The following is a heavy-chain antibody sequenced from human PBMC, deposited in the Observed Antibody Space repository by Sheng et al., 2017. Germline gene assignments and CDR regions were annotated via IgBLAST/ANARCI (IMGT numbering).Heavy chain of an antibody. Sequence: QVQLQQWGAGLLKPSETLSLTCAVYGGSFSGYYWSWIRQPPGKGLEWIGEINHSGSTNYNPSLKSRVTISVDTSKNQFSLKLSSVTAADTAVYYCARGFPDRSDYSNYKAYYYYYYGMDVWGQGTTVTGLL. J-gene: IGHJ6*02. CDR1: GGSFSGYY. V-gene: IGHV4-34*01. D-gene: IGHD4-4*01. CDR2: INHSGST. CDR3: ARGFPDRSDYSNYKAYYYYYYGMDV.